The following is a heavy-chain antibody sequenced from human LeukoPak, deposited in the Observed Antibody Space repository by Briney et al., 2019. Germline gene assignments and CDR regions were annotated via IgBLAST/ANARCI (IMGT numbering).Heavy chain of an antibody. J-gene: IGHJ4*02. CDR2: ISSGSSYI. CDR3: ARTFSDYDSSGYYFTLDY. V-gene: IGHV3-21*01. D-gene: IGHD3-22*01. CDR1: AFTFSSYS. Sequence: GGSLRLSCAASAFTFSSYSMNWVRQAPGKGLEWVSSISSGSSYIYYADSVKGRFTISRDNAKNSLYLQMNSLRAEDTAVYYCARTFSDYDSSGYYFTLDYWGQGTLVTVSS.